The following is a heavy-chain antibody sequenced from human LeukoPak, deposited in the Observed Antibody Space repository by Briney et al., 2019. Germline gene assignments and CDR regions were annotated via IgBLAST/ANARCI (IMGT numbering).Heavy chain of an antibody. CDR1: GHSITTGYF. D-gene: IGHD2-15*01. J-gene: IGHJ5*01. CDR2: VSHSGTT. Sequence: PSETLSLTCSVPGHSITTGYFWAWIRKSPGKGLEWIASVSHSGTTYYNPPLKSRVTISLDTSRNQLSLKLSSVTAADTAVYYCVTDVLLCGGNICNFFDPWGQGTLVTVSS. CDR3: VTDVLLCGGNICNFFDP. V-gene: IGHV4-38-2*02.